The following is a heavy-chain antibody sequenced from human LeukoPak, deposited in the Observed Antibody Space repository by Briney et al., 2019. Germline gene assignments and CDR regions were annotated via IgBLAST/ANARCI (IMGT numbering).Heavy chain of an antibody. Sequence: ASVKVSCKASGYTFTGYYMHWVRQAPGQGLEWMGWINPNSGGTNYAQKFQGRVTMTRDTSISTAYMELSRLRSDDTAVYYCATIPSARRYYYYMDVWGKGTTVTVSS. D-gene: IGHD6-6*01. V-gene: IGHV1-2*02. CDR3: ATIPSARRYYYYMDV. CDR1: GYTFTGYY. J-gene: IGHJ6*03. CDR2: INPNSGGT.